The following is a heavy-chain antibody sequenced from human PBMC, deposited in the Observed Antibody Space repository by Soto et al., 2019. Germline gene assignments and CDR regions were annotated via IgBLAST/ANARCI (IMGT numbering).Heavy chain of an antibody. V-gene: IGHV3-74*01. CDR2: IHNDGGEK. CDR1: GITLSSYW. Sequence: GGSLRLSCAASGITLSSYWMYWVRQAPGKGLVWVSRIHNDGGEKNYVDSVKGRFTISRDNAKNSVYLQMNSLRAEDTAVYYCAREIVVARGANYFDYWGPGTLVTVSS. J-gene: IGHJ4*02. D-gene: IGHD2-2*01. CDR3: AREIVVARGANYFDY.